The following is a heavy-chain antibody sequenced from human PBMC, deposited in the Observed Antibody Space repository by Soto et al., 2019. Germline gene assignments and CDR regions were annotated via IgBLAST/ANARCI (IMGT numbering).Heavy chain of an antibody. CDR3: ASSYSNYALIDYYYYGMDV. D-gene: IGHD4-4*01. CDR2: INAGNGNT. J-gene: IGHJ6*02. V-gene: IGHV1-3*01. Sequence: QVQLVQSGAEVKKPGASVKVSCKASGYTFTSYAMHWVRQAPGQRLEWMGWINAGNGNTKYSQKFQGRVTITRDTSEGTAYVGLSRLRSEDTAVYYCASSYSNYALIDYYYYGMDVWGQGTTVTVSS. CDR1: GYTFTSYA.